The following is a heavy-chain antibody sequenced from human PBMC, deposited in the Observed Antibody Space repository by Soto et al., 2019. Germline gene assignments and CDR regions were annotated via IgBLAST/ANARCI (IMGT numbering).Heavy chain of an antibody. CDR3: AREGCSSTSRLCGMDV. J-gene: IGHJ6*02. V-gene: IGHV1-69*13. CDR2: IIPIFGTA. CDR1: GGTFSRYA. Sequence: SLKVSCKASGGTFSRYAISWVRQAPGQGLEWMGGIIPIFGTANYAQKFQGRVTITADESTSTAYMELSSLRSEDTAVYYCAREGCSSTSRLCGMDVWGQGTTVTVSS. D-gene: IGHD2-2*01.